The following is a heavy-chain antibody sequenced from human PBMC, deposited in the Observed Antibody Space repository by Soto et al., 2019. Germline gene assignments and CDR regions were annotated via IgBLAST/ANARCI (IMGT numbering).Heavy chain of an antibody. CDR2: ISGSGGRT. CDR1: GFTFSSYA. D-gene: IGHD3-10*01. J-gene: IGHJ2*01. CDR3: AKVEWFGELSSYWYFDL. V-gene: IGHV3-23*01. Sequence: EVQLLESGGGLVQPGGYLRLSCAASGFTFSSYAMSWVRQAPGKGLEWVSAISGSGGRTYYADSVKGRFTISRDNSKNTLYLQMNSLRAEDTAVYYCAKVEWFGELSSYWYFDLWGRGTLVTVSS.